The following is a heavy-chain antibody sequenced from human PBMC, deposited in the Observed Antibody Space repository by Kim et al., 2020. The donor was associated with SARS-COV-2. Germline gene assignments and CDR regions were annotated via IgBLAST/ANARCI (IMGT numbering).Heavy chain of an antibody. Sequence: SETLSLTCTVSGGSISSYYWSWILQPPGKGLEWIGYIYYSGSTNYNPSLKSRVTISVDTSKNQFSLKLSSVTAADTAVYYCARLGTYYDFWSGYPTSGMDVWGQGTTVTVSS. J-gene: IGHJ6*02. CDR3: ARLGTYYDFWSGYPTSGMDV. CDR1: GGSISSYY. CDR2: IYYSGST. D-gene: IGHD3-3*01. V-gene: IGHV4-59*08.